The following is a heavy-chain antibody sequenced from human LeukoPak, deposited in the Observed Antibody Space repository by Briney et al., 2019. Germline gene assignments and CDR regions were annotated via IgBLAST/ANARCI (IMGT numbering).Heavy chain of an antibody. CDR2: ISYDGSNK. J-gene: IGHJ4*02. CDR1: GFTFSSYG. Sequence: GGSLRLSCAASGFTFSSYGMHWVRQAPGKGLEWVAVISYDGSNKYYADSVKSRFTISRDNSKNTLYLQMNSLRAEDTAVYYCAKDSYYYDSSGSRGFDYWGQGTLVTVSS. CDR3: AKDSYYYDSSGSRGFDY. V-gene: IGHV3-30*18. D-gene: IGHD3-22*01.